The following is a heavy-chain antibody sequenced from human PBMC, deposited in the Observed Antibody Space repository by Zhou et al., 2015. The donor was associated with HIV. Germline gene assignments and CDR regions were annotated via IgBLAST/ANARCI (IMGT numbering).Heavy chain of an antibody. CDR3: TRDRGGGARPAWRYFDL. D-gene: IGHD6-6*01. CDR1: GYTFTTYY. V-gene: IGHV1-46*01. Sequence: QVQLVQSGSEVKKPGASVKVSCKSSGYTFTTYYIHWVRQAPGQGLEWMGLINPSGGSTTYAQKFQGRVTMTRDTSTSTAYMELRSLRSEDTAVYYCTRDRGGGARPAWRYFDLWGRGTLVAVSS. J-gene: IGHJ2*01. CDR2: INPSGGST.